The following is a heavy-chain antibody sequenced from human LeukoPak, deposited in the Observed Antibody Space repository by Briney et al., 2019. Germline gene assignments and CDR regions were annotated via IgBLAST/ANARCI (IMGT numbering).Heavy chain of an antibody. J-gene: IGHJ5*02. CDR3: AATDIAAAGTWLDP. Sequence: PSETLSLTCTVSGGSTSSSYYYWSWIRQPPGKGLEWLGYMHYSGTTNYNPALKSRVTISVDTSKNQFSLKLSSVTAADTAVYYCAATDIAAAGTWLDPWGQGTLVTVSS. CDR1: GGSTSSSYYY. CDR2: MHYSGTT. D-gene: IGHD6-13*01. V-gene: IGHV4-61*01.